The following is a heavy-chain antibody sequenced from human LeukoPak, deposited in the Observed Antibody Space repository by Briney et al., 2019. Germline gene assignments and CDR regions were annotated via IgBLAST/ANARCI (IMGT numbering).Heavy chain of an antibody. J-gene: IGHJ2*01. V-gene: IGHV3-23*01. CDR1: GFTFSSYA. D-gene: IGHD3-10*01. CDR3: AKVWAPIVGWFGDPPSYFDL. CDR2: ISGSGGST. Sequence: GGSLRLSCAASGFTFSSYAMSWVRQAPGQGLEGVSAISGSGGSTYYADSVKGRFTISRDNSKNTLYLQMNSRRAEDTAVYDCAKVWAPIVGWFGDPPSYFDLWGRGTLVTVSS.